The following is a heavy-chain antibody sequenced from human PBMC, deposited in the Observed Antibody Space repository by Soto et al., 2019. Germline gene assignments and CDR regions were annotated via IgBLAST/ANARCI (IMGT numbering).Heavy chain of an antibody. CDR3: TRSAYMDV. Sequence: GGSLRLSCAASGFPFSSYSMNWVRQAPGKGLEWVSYISGSSSTIYYADSVKGRFTISRDNAKNSLYLQMNSLRAEDTAVYYATRSAYMDVWGKGTTVTVSS. V-gene: IGHV3-48*01. J-gene: IGHJ6*03. CDR2: ISGSSSTI. D-gene: IGHD2-2*01. CDR1: GFPFSSYS.